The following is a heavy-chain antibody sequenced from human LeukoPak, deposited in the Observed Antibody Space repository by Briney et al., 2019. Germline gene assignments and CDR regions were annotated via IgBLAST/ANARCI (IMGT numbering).Heavy chain of an antibody. CDR1: GGSFSGYY. CDR3: ARGARRGDDTRPHYYYYYGMDV. Sequence: SETLSLTCAVYGGSFSGYYWSWIRQPPGKGLEWIGEINHSGSTNYNPSLKSRVTISVDTSKNQFSLKLSSVTAAGTAVYYCARGARRGDDTRPHYYYYYGMDVWGKGTTVTVSS. V-gene: IGHV4-34*01. J-gene: IGHJ6*04. CDR2: INHSGST. D-gene: IGHD2-21*02.